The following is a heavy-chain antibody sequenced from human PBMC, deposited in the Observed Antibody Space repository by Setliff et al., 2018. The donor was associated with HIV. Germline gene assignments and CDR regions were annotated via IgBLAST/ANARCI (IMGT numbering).Heavy chain of an antibody. J-gene: IGHJ6*02. CDR2: ISSSGAHI. CDR3: ARGARLQYFDWPSYALDV. CDR1: GFTFSSYS. Sequence: LRLSCAASGFTFSSYSMNWVRQAPGKGLEWVASISSSGAHIFSADSLKGRFSISRDNGRNSLYLQMNSLRAEDTAVYYCARGARLQYFDWPSYALDVWGQGTTVTVSS. D-gene: IGHD3-9*01. V-gene: IGHV3-21*06.